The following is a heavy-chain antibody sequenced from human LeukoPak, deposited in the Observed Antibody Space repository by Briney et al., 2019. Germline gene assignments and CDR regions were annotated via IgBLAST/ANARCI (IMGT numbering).Heavy chain of an antibody. Sequence: GGSLRLSCAASGFTLSSYWMHWVRQAPGKGLVWVSRINSDGSSTSYADSVKGRFTISRDNAKNTLYLQMNSLRAEDTAVYYCARGKVAGTTAEYFQHWGQGTLVTVSS. J-gene: IGHJ1*01. CDR3: ARGKVAGTTAEYFQH. D-gene: IGHD6-19*01. CDR1: GFTLSSYW. CDR2: INSDGSST. V-gene: IGHV3-74*01.